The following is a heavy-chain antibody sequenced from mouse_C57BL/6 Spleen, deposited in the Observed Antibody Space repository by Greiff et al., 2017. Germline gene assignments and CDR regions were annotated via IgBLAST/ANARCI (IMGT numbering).Heavy chain of an antibody. Sequence: EVNVVESGGGLVKPGGSLKLSCAASGFTFSSYAMSWVRQTPEKRLEWVATISDGGSYTYYPDNVKGRFTISRDNAKNNLYLQMSHLKSEDTAMYYCARGELFDYWGQGTTLTVSS. CDR1: GFTFSSYA. J-gene: IGHJ2*01. CDR3: ARGELFDY. CDR2: ISDGGSYT. V-gene: IGHV5-4*03.